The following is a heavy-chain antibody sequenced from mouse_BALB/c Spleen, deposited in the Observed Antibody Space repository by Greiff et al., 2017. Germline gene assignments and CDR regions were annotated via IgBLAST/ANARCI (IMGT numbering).Heavy chain of an antibody. Sequence: EVQGVESGGGLVKPGGSLKLSCAASGFTFSSYAMSWVRQTPEKRLEWVASISSGGSTYYPDSVKGRFTISRDNARNILYLQMSSLRSEDTAMYYCARGRGNYDAMDYWGQGTSVTVSS. CDR1: GFTFSSYA. J-gene: IGHJ4*01. CDR2: ISSGGST. D-gene: IGHD2-1*01. CDR3: ARGRGNYDAMDY. V-gene: IGHV5-6-5*01.